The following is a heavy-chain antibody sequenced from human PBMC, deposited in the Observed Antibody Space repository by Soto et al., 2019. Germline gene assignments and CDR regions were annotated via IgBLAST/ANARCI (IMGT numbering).Heavy chain of an antibody. CDR2: ISYDGSNK. V-gene: IGHV3-30*18. CDR1: GFTFSSSG. D-gene: IGHD2-15*01. J-gene: IGHJ4*02. CDR3: AKDLRYCSGGSCLGTDY. Sequence: GGSLRLSCAASGFTFSSSGMHWVRQAPGKGLEWVAVISYDGSNKYYADSVKGRFTISRDNSKNTLYLQMNSLRAEDTAVYYCAKDLRYCSGGSCLGTDYWGQGTLVTVSS.